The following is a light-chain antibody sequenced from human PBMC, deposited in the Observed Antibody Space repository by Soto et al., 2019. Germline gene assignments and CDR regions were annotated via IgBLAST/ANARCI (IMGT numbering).Light chain of an antibody. CDR2: SNN. V-gene: IGLV1-44*01. Sequence: VLTQPPSASGTPGQRVTISCSGSSSNIGSNTVNWYQQLPGTAPKLLIYSNNQRPSGVPDRFSGSKSGTSASLAVSGLQSEDEADYYCAAWDDSLNGNYVFGTGTKVTVL. CDR1: SSNIGSNT. CDR3: AAWDDSLNGNYV. J-gene: IGLJ1*01.